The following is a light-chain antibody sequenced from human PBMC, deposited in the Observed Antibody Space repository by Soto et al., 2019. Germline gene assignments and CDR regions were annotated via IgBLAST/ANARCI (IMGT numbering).Light chain of an antibody. CDR2: AVS. V-gene: IGLV2-14*01. Sequence: QSVLTQPASVSGSPGQSITISCTGTSSDVGGYNYVSWYQQHQGKAPKLMIYAVSNRPSGVSNRFSGSKSGNTASLTISGLQAEDGADYYCSSYTSSSPYVVFGGGTKLTVL. CDR3: SSYTSSSPYVV. CDR1: SSDVGGYNY. J-gene: IGLJ2*01.